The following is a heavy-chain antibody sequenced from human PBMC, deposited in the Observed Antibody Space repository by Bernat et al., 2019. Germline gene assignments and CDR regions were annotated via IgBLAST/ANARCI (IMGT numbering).Heavy chain of an antibody. D-gene: IGHD6-19*01. V-gene: IGHV4-61*05. CDR2: IYYSGGT. CDR1: GGSISSSSYY. J-gene: IGHJ2*01. Sequence: QLQLQESGPGLVKPSETLSLTCTVSGGSISSSSYYWGWIRQPPGKGLEWIGNIYYSGGTKYNPSLKSRVTISVDTSKNQFSLKLSSVTAADTAVYYCARHGLGRKGNWHFDLWGRGTLVTVS. CDR3: ARHGLGRKGNWHFDL.